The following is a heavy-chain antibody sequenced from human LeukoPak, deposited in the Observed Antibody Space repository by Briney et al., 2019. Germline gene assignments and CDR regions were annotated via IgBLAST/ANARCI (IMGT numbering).Heavy chain of an antibody. CDR2: IYYSGST. V-gene: IGHV4-39*01. CDR1: GGSISSSSYY. J-gene: IGHJ4*02. Sequence: PSETLSLTCTVSGGSISSSSYYWGWIRQPPGKGLEWIGSIYYSGSTYYNPSPKSRVTISVDTSKNQFSLKLSSVTAADTAVYYCARVEMATGNFDYWGQGTLVTVSS. D-gene: IGHD5-24*01. CDR3: ARVEMATGNFDY.